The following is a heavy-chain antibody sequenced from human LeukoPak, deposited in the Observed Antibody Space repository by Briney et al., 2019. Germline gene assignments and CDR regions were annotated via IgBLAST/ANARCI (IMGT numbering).Heavy chain of an antibody. J-gene: IGHJ6*02. CDR3: AKDLNLVRSYGSGTLGYYYYGMDV. CDR2: FDPEDGET. D-gene: IGHD3-10*01. Sequence: ASVKVSCKVSGYTLTELSMHWVRQAPGKGLEWMGGFDPEDGETIYAQKFQGRVTMTEDTSTDTAYMELSSLRAEDTAVYYCAKDLNLVRSYGSGTLGYYYYGMDVWGQGTTVTVSS. CDR1: GYTLTELS. V-gene: IGHV1-24*01.